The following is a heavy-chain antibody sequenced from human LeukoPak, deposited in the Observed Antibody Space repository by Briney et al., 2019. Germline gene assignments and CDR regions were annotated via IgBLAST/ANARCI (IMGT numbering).Heavy chain of an antibody. V-gene: IGHV4-39*01. J-gene: IGHJ4*02. CDR3: ARRLKIAGDYYFDY. CDR2: IYYSGST. D-gene: IGHD6-13*01. Sequence: SETLSLTCTVSGGSISSSSYYWGWIRQPPGKGLEWIGSIYYSGSTYYNPSLKSRVTISVDTSKNRFSLKLSSVTAADTAVYYRARRLKIAGDYYFDYWGQGTLVTVSS. CDR1: GGSISSSSYY.